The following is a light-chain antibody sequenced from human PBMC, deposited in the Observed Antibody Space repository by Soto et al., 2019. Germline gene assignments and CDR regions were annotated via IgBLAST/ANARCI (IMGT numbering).Light chain of an antibody. CDR3: QQGHNWPLT. J-gene: IGKJ2*01. CDR2: GAT. Sequence: EIVMTQSPATLSVSPGERATLSCRASQSITSELAWYQQKPGQPPRLLVYGATTRATGVPARFTGTESGSEFTLTISRLQSEDFAVYYCQQGHNWPLTFGQGTRLEI. V-gene: IGKV3-15*01. CDR1: QSITSE.